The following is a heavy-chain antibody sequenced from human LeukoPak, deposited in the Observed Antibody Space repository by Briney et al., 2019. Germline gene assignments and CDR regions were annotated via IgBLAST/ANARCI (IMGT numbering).Heavy chain of an antibody. D-gene: IGHD3-22*01. V-gene: IGHV3-48*01. CDR1: GFTFSSYS. J-gene: IGHJ4*02. Sequence: GGSLRLSCAASGFTFSSYSMNWVRQAPGKGLEWVSYISSSSTIYYADSVKGRFTISRDNAKNSLYLQMNSLGAEDTAVYYCARDKGNYYDSSDYWGQGTLVTVSS. CDR3: ARDKGNYYDSSDY. CDR2: ISSSSTI.